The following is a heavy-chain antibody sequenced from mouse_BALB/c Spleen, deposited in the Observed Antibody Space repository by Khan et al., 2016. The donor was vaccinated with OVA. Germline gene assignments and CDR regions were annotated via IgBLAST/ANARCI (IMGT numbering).Heavy chain of an antibody. CDR2: ISSGSSTI. Sequence: EVELVESGGGLVQPGGSRKLSCAASGFTFSSFGMHWVRQAPEKGLEWVAYISSGSSTIYYADTVKGRFTISRDNPKNTLFLQMTSLRSEDTARYFCSRTGYYYFDYWGQGTTLTVSS. D-gene: IGHD2-3*01. CDR3: SRTGYYYFDY. V-gene: IGHV5-17*02. CDR1: GFTFSSFG. J-gene: IGHJ2*01.